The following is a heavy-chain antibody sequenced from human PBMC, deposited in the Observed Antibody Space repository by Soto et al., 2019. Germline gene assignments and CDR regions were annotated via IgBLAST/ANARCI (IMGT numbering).Heavy chain of an antibody. Sequence: QVQLVESGGGVVQPGRSLRLSCAASGFTFSNYGMHWVRQAPGKGLEWVAVIYYDGSDKFYADSVKGRFTVSRDNSKTTLYLQMNSLRAEDTAVYNCARDGILYNFWSGYLSGYFDYWGQGTLVTVSS. CDR1: GFTFSNYG. J-gene: IGHJ4*02. CDR3: ARDGILYNFWSGYLSGYFDY. V-gene: IGHV3-33*01. CDR2: IYYDGSDK. D-gene: IGHD3-3*01.